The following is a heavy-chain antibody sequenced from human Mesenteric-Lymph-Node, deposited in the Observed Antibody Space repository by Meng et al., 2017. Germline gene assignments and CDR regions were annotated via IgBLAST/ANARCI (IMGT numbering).Heavy chain of an antibody. Sequence: SETLSLTCTVSGGSISSSSYYWGWIRQPPGKGLEWIGEINHSGSTNYNPSLKSRVTISVDTSKNQFSLKLSSVTAADTAVYYCARTLSSSWFRFDYWGQGTLVTVSS. CDR3: ARTLSSSWFRFDY. CDR1: GGSISSSSYY. CDR2: INHSGST. D-gene: IGHD6-13*01. J-gene: IGHJ4*02. V-gene: IGHV4-39*07.